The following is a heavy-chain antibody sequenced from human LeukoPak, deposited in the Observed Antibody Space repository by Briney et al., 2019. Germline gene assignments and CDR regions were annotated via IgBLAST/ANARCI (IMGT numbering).Heavy chain of an antibody. CDR1: GGSISSGGYY. CDR2: SYYSGST. Sequence: SETLSLTCTVSGGSISSGGYYWSWIRQHPGKGLEWFGYSYYSGSTYYNPSLKSRVTISVDTSKKQFSLKLSSVTAADTAVYYCARDHAYYYGMDVWGQGTTVTVSS. CDR3: ARDHAYYYGMDV. V-gene: IGHV4-31*03. J-gene: IGHJ6*02.